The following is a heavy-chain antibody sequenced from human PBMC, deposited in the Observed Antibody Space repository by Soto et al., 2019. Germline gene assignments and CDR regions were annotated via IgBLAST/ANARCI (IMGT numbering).Heavy chain of an antibody. D-gene: IGHD3-22*01. J-gene: IGHJ5*02. V-gene: IGHV1-46*01. CDR1: GYAFTSYY. CDR3: ARDGYDSSGYYYRDSNWFDP. CDR2: INPSGGST. Sequence: GSVKVSWKASGYAFTSYYMHWVRQAPGQGLEWMGIINPSGGSTSYAQKFQGRVTMTRDTSTSTVYMELSSLRSEDTAVYYCARDGYDSSGYYYRDSNWFDPWGQGTMVTVSS.